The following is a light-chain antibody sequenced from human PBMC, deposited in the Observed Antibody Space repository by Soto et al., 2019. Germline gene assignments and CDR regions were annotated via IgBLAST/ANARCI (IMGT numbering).Light chain of an antibody. CDR1: QSVSSSY. CDR3: QHYAGSPLT. CDR2: GAS. V-gene: IGKV3-20*01. Sequence: EIVLTQSPGPLSLSPGERATLSCRASQSVSSSYLAWYQQKPGQAPRLLIYGASSRATGIPDRFSGSGSGTDFTLTISRLQPEDFAVYYCQHYAGSPLTFGGGTNVDIK. J-gene: IGKJ4*01.